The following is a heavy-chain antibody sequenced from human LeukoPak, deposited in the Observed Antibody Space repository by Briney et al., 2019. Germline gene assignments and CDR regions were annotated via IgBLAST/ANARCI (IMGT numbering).Heavy chain of an antibody. D-gene: IGHD3-9*01. CDR2: INQDGSEK. CDR1: GFTFSSYW. V-gene: IGHV3-7*01. J-gene: IGHJ4*02. CDR3: TTTGYYFDYFDY. Sequence: PGGSLRLSCAASGFTFSSYWMSWVRQAPGKGLEWVANINQDGSEKYYVDSVKGRFTISRANANISLHLQMNSLRAEDTAIYYCTTTGYYFDYFDYWGQGTLVTVSS.